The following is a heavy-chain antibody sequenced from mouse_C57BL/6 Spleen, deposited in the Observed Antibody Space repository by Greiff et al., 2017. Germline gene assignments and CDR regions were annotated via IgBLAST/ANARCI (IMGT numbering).Heavy chain of an antibody. Sequence: QVQLKQPGAELVMPGASVKLSCKASGYTFTSYWMHWVKQRPGQGLEWIGEIDPSDSYTNYNQKFKGKSTLTVDKSSSTAYMQLSSLTSEDSAVYYCARGGYYSNRGAMDYWGQGTSVTVSS. CDR3: ARGGYYSNRGAMDY. D-gene: IGHD2-5*01. CDR1: GYTFTSYW. V-gene: IGHV1-69*01. J-gene: IGHJ4*01. CDR2: IDPSDSYT.